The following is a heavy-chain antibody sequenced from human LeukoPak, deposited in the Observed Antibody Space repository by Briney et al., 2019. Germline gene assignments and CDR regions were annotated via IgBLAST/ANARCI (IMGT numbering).Heavy chain of an antibody. Sequence: SETLSLTCTVSGGSVSTASYYWSWIRQPPGKGLEWIGFIYYSGSTNYSPSLESRVTISVDTSKSQFSLKLRSVTAADTAVYYCARAGFTVTYFDQRGQGTLVTVSS. CDR3: ARAGFTVTYFDQ. D-gene: IGHD4-17*01. J-gene: IGHJ4*02. CDR2: IYYSGST. CDR1: GGSVSTASYY. V-gene: IGHV4-61*01.